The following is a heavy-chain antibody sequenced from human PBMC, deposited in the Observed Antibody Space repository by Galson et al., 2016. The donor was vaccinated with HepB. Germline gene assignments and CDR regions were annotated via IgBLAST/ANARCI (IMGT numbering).Heavy chain of an antibody. J-gene: IGHJ6*01. Sequence: SLRLSCAASGFSFSDYNMNWIRQAPGKGLEWVSYISSGGGNIYYADSVKGRFTISRDNAKNSLSLQMNSLTGEDTSVYYCARGPGYYSASGRPWDYNPMDVWGQGTTVIVSS. D-gene: IGHD3-10*01. V-gene: IGHV3-11*01. CDR2: ISSGGGNI. CDR1: GFSFSDYN. CDR3: ARGPGYYSASGRPWDYNPMDV.